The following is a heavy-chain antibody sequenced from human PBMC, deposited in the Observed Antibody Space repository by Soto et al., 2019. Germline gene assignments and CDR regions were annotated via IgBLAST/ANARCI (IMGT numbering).Heavy chain of an antibody. V-gene: IGHV4-34*01. D-gene: IGHD3-22*01. J-gene: IGHJ1*01. CDR2: INHSGGT. CDR1: GGSFSAYY. CDR3: ARGSVATVDSSGFYEY. Sequence: SETLSLTCAVYGGSFSAYYWSWIRQPPGKGLEWIGEINHSGGTSYNPSPKSRVTISVDTSKSQFSLKLTSVTAADRAVYYCARGSVATVDSSGFYEYWGQDTPVTVSS.